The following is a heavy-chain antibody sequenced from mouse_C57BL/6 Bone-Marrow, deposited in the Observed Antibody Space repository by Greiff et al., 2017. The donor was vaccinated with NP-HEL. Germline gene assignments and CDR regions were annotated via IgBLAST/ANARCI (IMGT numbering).Heavy chain of an antibody. CDR3: ARTDLLWLRRDWYFDV. D-gene: IGHD2-2*01. CDR2: IWSGGST. V-gene: IGHV2-2*01. Sequence: VKLMESGPGLVQPSQSLSITCTVSGFSLTSYGVHWVRQSPGKGLEWLGVIWSGGSTDYNAAFISRLSISKDNSKSQVFFKMNSLQADDTAIYYCARTDLLWLRRDWYFDVWGTGTTVTVSS. CDR1: GFSLTSYG. J-gene: IGHJ1*03.